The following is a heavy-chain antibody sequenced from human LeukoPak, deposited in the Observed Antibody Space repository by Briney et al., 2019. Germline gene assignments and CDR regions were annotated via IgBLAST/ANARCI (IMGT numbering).Heavy chain of an antibody. Sequence: GGSLRLSCAASGFTFSSYAMHWVRQAPGKGLEWVAVISYDGSNKYYADSVKGRFTISRDNSKNTLYLQMNSLRAEDTAVYYCARTVDTAMVTIDYWGQRTLVTVSS. CDR2: ISYDGSNK. CDR1: GFTFSSYA. J-gene: IGHJ4*02. V-gene: IGHV3-30*04. CDR3: ARTVDTAMVTIDY. D-gene: IGHD5-18*01.